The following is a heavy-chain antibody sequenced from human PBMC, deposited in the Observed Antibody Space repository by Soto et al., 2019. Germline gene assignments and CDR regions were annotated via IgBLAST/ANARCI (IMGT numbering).Heavy chain of an antibody. CDR2: IIPILGIA. CDR3: ARGLETRIAPHYLDY. V-gene: IGHV1-69*02. D-gene: IGHD6-13*01. Sequence: SVKVSCKASGGTFSSYTISWVRQAPGQGLEWMGRIIPILGIANYAQKFQGRVTITADKSTSTAYMELSSLRSEDTAVYYCARGLETRIAPHYLDYWGQGTLVTVSS. J-gene: IGHJ4*02. CDR1: GGTFSSYT.